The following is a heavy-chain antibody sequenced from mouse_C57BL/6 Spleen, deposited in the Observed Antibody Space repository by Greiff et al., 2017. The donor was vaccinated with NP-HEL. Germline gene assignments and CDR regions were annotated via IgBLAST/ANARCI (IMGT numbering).Heavy chain of an antibody. CDR3: ARSSGYEGDYYAMDY. Sequence: PSDSYTNYNQKFKGKATLTVDTSSSTAYMQVSSLTSEDSAVYYCARSSGYEGDYYAMDYWGQGTSVTVSS. D-gene: IGHD2-2*01. CDR2: PSDSYT. V-gene: IGHV1-50*01. J-gene: IGHJ4*01.